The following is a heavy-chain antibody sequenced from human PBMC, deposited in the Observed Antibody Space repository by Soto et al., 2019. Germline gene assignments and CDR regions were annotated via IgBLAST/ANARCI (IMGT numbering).Heavy chain of an antibody. CDR2: ISYDGSNK. J-gene: IGHJ5*02. V-gene: IGHV3-30*18. CDR1: GFTFSSYG. CDR3: AKDAGRYSNYEESWSRPGWFDP. D-gene: IGHD4-4*01. Sequence: GGSLRLSCAASGFTFSSYGMHWVRQAPGKGLEWVAVISYDGSNKYYADSVKGRFTISRDNSKNTLYLQMNSLRAEDTAVYYCAKDAGRYSNYEESWSRPGWFDPWGQGTLVTVSS.